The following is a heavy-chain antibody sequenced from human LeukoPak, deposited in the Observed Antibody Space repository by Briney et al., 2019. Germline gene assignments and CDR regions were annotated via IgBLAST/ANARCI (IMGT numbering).Heavy chain of an antibody. CDR2: INPSGGST. D-gene: IGHD2-2*01. J-gene: IGHJ6*03. V-gene: IGHV1-46*01. CDR3: ASGDIVVVPAARPNYYYMDV. Sequence: ASVKVSCKASGYTFTSYYMHWVRQAPGQGLAWMGIINPSGGSTSYAQKFQGRVTMTRDMSTGTVYMELSSLRSEDTAVYYCASGDIVVVPAARPNYYYMDVWGKGTTVTVSS. CDR1: GYTFTSYY.